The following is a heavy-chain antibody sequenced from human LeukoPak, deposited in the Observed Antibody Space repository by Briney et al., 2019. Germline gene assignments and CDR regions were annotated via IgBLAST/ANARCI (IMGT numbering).Heavy chain of an antibody. CDR3: ASGGLLWFGELKS. CDR2: ISSSSSYI. V-gene: IGHV3-21*01. Sequence: PGGSLRLSCAASGFTFSSYSMNWVRQAPGKGLEWVSSISSSSSYIYYADSVKGRFTISRDNAKNSLYLQMNSLGAEDTAVYYCASGGLLWFGELKSWGQGTLVAVSS. CDR1: GFTFSSYS. D-gene: IGHD3-10*01. J-gene: IGHJ4*02.